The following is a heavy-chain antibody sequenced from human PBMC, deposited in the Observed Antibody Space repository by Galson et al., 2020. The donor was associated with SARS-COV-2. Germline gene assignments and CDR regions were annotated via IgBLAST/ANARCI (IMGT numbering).Heavy chain of an antibody. CDR2: ISAYNGNT. J-gene: IGHJ4*02. CDR3: ARDYRIAAADAFDD. CDR1: GYTFTSYG. V-gene: IGHV1-18*01. Sequence: ASVKVSCKASGYTFTSYGISWVRQAPGQGLEWMGWISAYNGNTNYAQKLQGRVTMTTDTSTSTAYMELRSLRSDDTAVYYCARDYRIAAADAFDDWGQGTMVTVSS. D-gene: IGHD6-13*01.